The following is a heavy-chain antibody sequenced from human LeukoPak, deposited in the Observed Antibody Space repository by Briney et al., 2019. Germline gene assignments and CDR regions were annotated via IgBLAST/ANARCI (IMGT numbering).Heavy chain of an antibody. Sequence: GGSLRLSCAASGFTVFSNYMSWVRQAPGKGLEWVSVIYSDGTTYYADSVQGRFTISRDNSKRTLYLQMNSLRADDTAVYYCAKDGSWSCTDWGQGTLVTVSS. V-gene: IGHV3-53*05. D-gene: IGHD2-8*02. CDR3: AKDGSWSCTD. CDR2: IYSDGTT. CDR1: GFTVFSNY. J-gene: IGHJ4*02.